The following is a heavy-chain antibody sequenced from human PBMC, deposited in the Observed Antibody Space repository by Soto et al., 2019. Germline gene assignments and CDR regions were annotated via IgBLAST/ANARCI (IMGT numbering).Heavy chain of an antibody. V-gene: IGHV3-23*01. CDR2: ISGSGGST. D-gene: IGHD3-22*01. J-gene: IGHJ4*02. CDR3: AKGGGDYYDSSGYYPIDY. CDR1: GFTFSSYA. Sequence: PGGSLRLSCAASGFTFSSYAMSWVRQAPGKGLEWVSAISGSGGSTYYADSVKGRFTISRDNSKNTLYLQMSSLRAEDTAVYYCAKGGGDYYDSSGYYPIDYWGQGTLVTVSS.